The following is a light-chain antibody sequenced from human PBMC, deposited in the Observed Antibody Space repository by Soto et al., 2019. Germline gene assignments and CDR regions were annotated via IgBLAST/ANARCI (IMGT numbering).Light chain of an antibody. Sequence: VVTQEPSLTVSPGGTVTLTCGSSTGAVTSGHYPYWFQQKPGQAPRTLIYDTSNRHSWTPARFSASLLGGKAALTLSGAQSEDEADYYCLLSYTGARAGVFGGGTKLTVL. CDR1: TGAVTSGHY. J-gene: IGLJ3*02. CDR3: LLSYTGARAGV. CDR2: DTS. V-gene: IGLV7-46*01.